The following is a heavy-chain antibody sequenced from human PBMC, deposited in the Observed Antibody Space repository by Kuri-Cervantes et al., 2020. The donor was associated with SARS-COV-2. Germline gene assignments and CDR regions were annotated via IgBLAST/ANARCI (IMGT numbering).Heavy chain of an antibody. CDR3: AREVDTGIFDY. CDR2: INPNRGAT. CDR1: GYLFTYYY. D-gene: IGHD5-18*01. Sequence: ASVKVSCKVSGYLFTYYYVHWARQAPGQGLEWMGWINPNRGATKYAQKFRGRVTMTSDTPISTAYMELTSLTSDDTGVYYCAREVDTGIFDYWGQGTVVTVSS. V-gene: IGHV1-2*02. J-gene: IGHJ4*02.